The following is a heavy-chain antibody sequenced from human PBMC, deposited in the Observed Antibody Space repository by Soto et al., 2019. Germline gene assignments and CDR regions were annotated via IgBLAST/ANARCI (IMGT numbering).Heavy chain of an antibody. Sequence: GGSLRLSCAASGFTFRSYAMHWVRQPPCKWLEWVAVISYDGSNKYYADSVKGRFTISRDNSKNTLYLQMNSLRAEDTTVYYCAKDMTTLVRLGYYGMDVWGQGTTVTVSS. CDR1: GFTFRSYA. CDR3: AKDMTTLVRLGYYGMDV. CDR2: ISYDGSNK. J-gene: IGHJ6*02. V-gene: IGHV3-30-3*01. D-gene: IGHD4-4*01.